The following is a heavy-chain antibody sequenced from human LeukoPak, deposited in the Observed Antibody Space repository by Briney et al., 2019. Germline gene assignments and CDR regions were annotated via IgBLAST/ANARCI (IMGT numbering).Heavy chain of an antibody. D-gene: IGHD3-10*01. Sequence: GRSLRLSCAASGFTFRTYAVHWVRQAPGKGLEWVAVISYDGTNKYYADSMKGRFTISRDNSKNTLYLQMNTLRSEDTALYYCARDRSLSSFGELFLWGQGTLVTVSS. J-gene: IGHJ4*02. CDR3: ARDRSLSSFGELFL. CDR2: ISYDGTNK. CDR1: GFTFRTYA. V-gene: IGHV3-30*01.